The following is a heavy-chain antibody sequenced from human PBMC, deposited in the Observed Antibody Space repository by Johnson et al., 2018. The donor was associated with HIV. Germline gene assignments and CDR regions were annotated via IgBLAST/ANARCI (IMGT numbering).Heavy chain of an antibody. Sequence: ELQLVESGAGLVQPGRSLRLSCAASGFTFDDYAMHWVRQAPGKGLEWVSGINWNSGSIGYADSVKGRFTISRDNAKNSLFLQVNSLRAEDTALYYCARDFAVAATGIWGQGTMVTVSS. CDR1: GFTFDDYA. V-gene: IGHV3-9*01. CDR3: ARDFAVAATGI. CDR2: INWNSGSI. D-gene: IGHD6-19*01. J-gene: IGHJ3*02.